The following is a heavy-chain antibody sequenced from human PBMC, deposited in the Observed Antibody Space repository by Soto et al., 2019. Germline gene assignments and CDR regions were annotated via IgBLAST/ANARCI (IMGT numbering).Heavy chain of an antibody. D-gene: IGHD6-19*01. CDR2: INHSGSA. Sequence: QVQLQQSGAGLLKPSETLSLTCAVYGESFSGHIWTWIRQTPGKGLQWIGQINHSGSASYNPSLRGRVTISVHTSNSQFSLELSSVTAADTAVYYCARGLITGSHYSGGWYYFDSWGQGTQVTVSS. V-gene: IGHV4-34*01. J-gene: IGHJ4*02. CDR1: GESFSGHI. CDR3: ARGLITGSHYSGGWYYFDS.